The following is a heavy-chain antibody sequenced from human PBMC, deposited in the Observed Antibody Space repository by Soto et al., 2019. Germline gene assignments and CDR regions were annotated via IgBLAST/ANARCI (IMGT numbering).Heavy chain of an antibody. D-gene: IGHD6-13*01. J-gene: IGHJ4*02. Sequence: QVQLVQSGAEVKNPGASVKVSCKASGYPFTNYYIHWVRQAPGQGLEWMAIINPNGGSTNYAQMFQGSVTLARDTFTNTVYMELSSLRSEDTAIYYCSRGLAAGDYWGQGTLVTVSS. CDR2: INPNGGST. CDR3: SRGLAAGDY. CDR1: GYPFTNYY. V-gene: IGHV1-46*01.